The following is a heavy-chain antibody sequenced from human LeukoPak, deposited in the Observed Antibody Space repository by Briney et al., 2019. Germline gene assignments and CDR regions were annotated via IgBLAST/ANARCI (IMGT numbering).Heavy chain of an antibody. CDR2: VHYSATT. D-gene: IGHD5-24*01. J-gene: IGHJ4*02. V-gene: IGHV4-59*01. CDR1: GGSINNYY. Sequence: SETLSLTCTVSGGSINNYYWSCIRQPPGKGLEWIGDVHYSATTSYNPSLKSRVTISVDTSKNYFSLMLSSVAAADTAVYYCARGGDGYNYADSWGQGTLVTVSS. CDR3: ARGGDGYNYADS.